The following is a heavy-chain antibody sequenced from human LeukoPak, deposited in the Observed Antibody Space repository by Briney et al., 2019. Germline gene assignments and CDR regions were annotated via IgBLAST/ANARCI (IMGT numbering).Heavy chain of an antibody. V-gene: IGHV1-2*06. CDR1: GYTLTELS. CDR2: INPNSGGT. Sequence: ASVKVSCKVSGYTLTELSMHWVRQAPGQGLEWMGRINPNSGGTNYAQKFQGRVTMTRDTSISTAYMELSRLRSDDTAVYYCARGDTIRFLEWLEPPDAFDIWGQGTMVTVSS. D-gene: IGHD3-3*01. J-gene: IGHJ3*02. CDR3: ARGDTIRFLEWLEPPDAFDI.